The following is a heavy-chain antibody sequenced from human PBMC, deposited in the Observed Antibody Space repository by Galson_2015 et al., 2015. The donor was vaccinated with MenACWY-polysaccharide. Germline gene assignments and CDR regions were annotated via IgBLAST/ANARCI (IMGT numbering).Heavy chain of an antibody. CDR2: VKQDESEK. V-gene: IGHV3-7*01. D-gene: IGHD1-1*01. Sequence: SLRLSCAASGFSFSNYWMDWVRQAPGKGLEWVGNVKQDESEKFYVDSVKGRFTISRDNAKNLLYLQMNSLRAEDTAVYYCARGWNTNWDHYCDFGGQGSLVTVSS. CDR1: GFSFSNYW. J-gene: IGHJ4*02. CDR3: ARGWNTNWDHYCDF.